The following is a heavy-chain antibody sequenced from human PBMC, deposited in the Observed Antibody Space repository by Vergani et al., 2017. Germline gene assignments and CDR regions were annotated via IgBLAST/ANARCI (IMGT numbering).Heavy chain of an antibody. CDR2: IIPIFGTA. CDR1: GGTFSSYA. V-gene: IGHV1-69*01. D-gene: IGHD3-22*01. J-gene: IGHJ3*02. CDR3: AKANYYDSSGYHPDAFDI. Sequence: QVQLVQSGAEVKKPGSSVKVSCKASGGTFSSYAISWVRQAPGQGLEWMGGIIPIFGTANYAQKFQGRVTITADESTSTAYMELSSLRSEDTAVYYCAKANYYDSSGYHPDAFDIWGQGTMVTVSS.